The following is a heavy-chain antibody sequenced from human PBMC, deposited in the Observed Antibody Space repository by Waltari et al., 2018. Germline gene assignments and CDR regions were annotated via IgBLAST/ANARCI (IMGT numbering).Heavy chain of an antibody. D-gene: IGHD6-13*01. Sequence: QVQLVESGGGVVQPGRSLRRACAAPGFTFGSYAMHWVRQAPGKGLEWVAVISYDGSNKYYADSVKGRFTISRDNSKNTLYLQMNSLRAEDTAVYYCARDLGIAGSDYWGQGTLVTVSS. J-gene: IGHJ4*02. CDR3: ARDLGIAGSDY. CDR1: GFTFGSYA. V-gene: IGHV3-30-3*01. CDR2: ISYDGSNK.